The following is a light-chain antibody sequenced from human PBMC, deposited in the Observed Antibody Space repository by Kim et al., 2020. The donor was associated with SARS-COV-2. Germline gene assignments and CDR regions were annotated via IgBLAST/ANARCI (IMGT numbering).Light chain of an antibody. Sequence: GQTVRITCQGDSLRSYYASWYQQKPGQAPVLVIYGKNNRPSRIPDRFPGSTSGNTASLTITGAQAEDEADCYCKSRDSSDNHYVFGTGTKVTVL. CDR3: KSRDSSDNHYV. CDR1: SLRSYY. CDR2: GKN. J-gene: IGLJ1*01. V-gene: IGLV3-19*01.